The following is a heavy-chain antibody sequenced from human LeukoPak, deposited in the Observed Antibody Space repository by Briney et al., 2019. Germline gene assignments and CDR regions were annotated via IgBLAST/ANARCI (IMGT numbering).Heavy chain of an antibody. J-gene: IGHJ3*02. D-gene: IGHD3-9*01. V-gene: IGHV3-23*01. CDR1: GFTFSNYA. CDR2: ISGSGDNT. CDR3: ARDSDILASDAFDI. Sequence: PGGPLRLSCAASGFTFSNYAMSWVRQAPGKGLEWVSAISGSGDNTCYADSVKGRFTISRDNSKNTLYLQMNTLRAEDTAVYYCARDSDILASDAFDIWGQGTMVTVSS.